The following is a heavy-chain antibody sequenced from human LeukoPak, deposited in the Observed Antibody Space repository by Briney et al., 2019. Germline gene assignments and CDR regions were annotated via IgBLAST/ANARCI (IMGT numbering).Heavy chain of an antibody. CDR1: GFTFSTYA. D-gene: IGHD3-9*01. CDR2: ISNDGGDK. J-gene: IGHJ6*01. CDR3: ARDSAVTIFFSPLMDV. V-gene: IGHV3-30-3*01. Sequence: PGGSLRLSCAASGFTFSTYAMHWVRQAPGKGLEWVAVISNDGGDKYYADSVRGRFTISRDNSKNTLSLQMNSLRTEDTALYYCARDSAVTIFFSPLMDVWGQGTTVTVPS.